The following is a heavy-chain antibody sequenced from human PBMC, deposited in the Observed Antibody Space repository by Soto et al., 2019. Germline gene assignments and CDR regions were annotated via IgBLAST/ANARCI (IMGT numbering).Heavy chain of an antibody. D-gene: IGHD5-18*01. J-gene: IGHJ4*02. CDR1: GDAVSSGSYY. CDR3: ARDIRGYSRAFDY. Sequence: PSETLSLTCTVSGDAVSSGSYYWTWVRQPPGQGLEWIGYISYSGSTNYNPSLQSRVTISVDTSKNQFSLKLTSVTAADTAFYYCARDIRGYSRAFDYWGQGNLVT. V-gene: IGHV4-61*01. CDR2: ISYSGST.